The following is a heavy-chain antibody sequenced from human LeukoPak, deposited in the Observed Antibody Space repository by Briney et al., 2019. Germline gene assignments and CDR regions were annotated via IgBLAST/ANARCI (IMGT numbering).Heavy chain of an antibody. Sequence: GGSLRLSCAASGFTFSDYYMSWIRQAPGKGLEWVSYISSSGSTIYYADSVKGRFTISRDNAKNSLYLQMNSLRAEDTAVYYCARASVVPAANYFDYWGQGNLVTVSS. J-gene: IGHJ4*02. V-gene: IGHV3-11*01. CDR1: GFTFSDYY. CDR3: ARASVVPAANYFDY. D-gene: IGHD2-2*01. CDR2: ISSSGSTI.